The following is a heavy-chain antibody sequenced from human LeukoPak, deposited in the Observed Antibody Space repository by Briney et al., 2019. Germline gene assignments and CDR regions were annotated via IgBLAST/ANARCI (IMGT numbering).Heavy chain of an antibody. D-gene: IGHD1-7*01. CDR2: INPNSGGT. J-gene: IGHJ4*02. V-gene: IGHV1-2*02. CDR1: GYTFTGYY. Sequence: ASVKVPCKASGYTFTGYYMHWVRQAPGQGLEWMGWINPNSGGTNYAQKFQGRVTMTRDTSISTAYMELSRLRSDDTAVYYCARGYNWNYYFDYWGQGTLVTVSS. CDR3: ARGYNWNYYFDY.